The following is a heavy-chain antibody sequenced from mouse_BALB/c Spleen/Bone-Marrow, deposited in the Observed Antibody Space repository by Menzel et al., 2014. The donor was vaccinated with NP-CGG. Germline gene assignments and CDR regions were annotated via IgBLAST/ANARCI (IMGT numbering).Heavy chain of an antibody. J-gene: IGHJ3*01. V-gene: IGHV1-80*01. D-gene: IGHD2-2*01. Sequence: VQLQQSGAELVRPGSSVKISCKASGYAFSSYWMTWVKQRPGQGLEWIRQIYPGDGETNYNGKFEGKATLTADKSSSTAYMQLSGLTSEDSAVYFCAKVTTGFAYWGQGTLVTVSA. CDR3: AKVTTGFAY. CDR2: IYPGDGET. CDR1: GYAFSSYW.